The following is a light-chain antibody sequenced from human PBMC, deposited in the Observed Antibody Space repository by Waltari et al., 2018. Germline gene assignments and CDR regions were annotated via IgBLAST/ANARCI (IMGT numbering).Light chain of an antibody. Sequence: QPVLTQPSSHSASSGASVRLTCMLSRCFRLGGFWIRWHQQKPRNPPRYLLYYHSDSNKGQGSGVPSRFSGSTDASANAGILRISGLQPEDEVDYYCGTWHSNSKTDVVFGGGTKLTVL. V-gene: IGLV5-52*01. CDR1: RCFRLGGFW. J-gene: IGLJ2*01. CDR2: YHSDSNK. CDR3: GTWHSNSKTDVV.